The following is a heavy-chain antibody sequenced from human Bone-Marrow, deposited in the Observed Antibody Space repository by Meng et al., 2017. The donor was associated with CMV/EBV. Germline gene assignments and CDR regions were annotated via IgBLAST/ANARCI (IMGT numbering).Heavy chain of an antibody. V-gene: IGHV1-58*01. Sequence: SVKVSCKASGFTFTSSAVQWVRQARGQRLEWIGWIVVGSGNTNYVQKFQERVTITRDMSTSTAYMELSSLRSEDTAVYYCAAHHVTGDSSGYQDYWGQGTRVTVYS. CDR3: AAHHVTGDSSGYQDY. J-gene: IGHJ4*02. CDR1: GFTFTSSA. D-gene: IGHD3-22*01. CDR2: IVVGSGNT.